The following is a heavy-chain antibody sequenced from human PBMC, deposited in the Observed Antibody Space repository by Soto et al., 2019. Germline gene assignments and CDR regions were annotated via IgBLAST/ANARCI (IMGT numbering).Heavy chain of an antibody. CDR2: IYPGDSDT. CDR1: GYSFTSYW. Sequence: GESLKISCKGSGYSFTSYWIGWVRQMPGKGLEWMGIIYPGDSDTRYSPSFQGQVTISADKSISTAYLQWSSLKASDTAMYYCARAPRIAASPDLYYYYGMDVWGQGTTVTVSS. V-gene: IGHV5-51*01. CDR3: ARAPRIAASPDLYYYYGMDV. D-gene: IGHD6-6*01. J-gene: IGHJ6*02.